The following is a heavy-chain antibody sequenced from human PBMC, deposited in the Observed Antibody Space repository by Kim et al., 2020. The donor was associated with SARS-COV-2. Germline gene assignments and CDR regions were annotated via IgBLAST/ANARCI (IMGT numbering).Heavy chain of an antibody. CDR2: ISSDGSNK. CDR1: GFTFSAYG. V-gene: IGHV3-30*03. J-gene: IGHJ4*02. CDR3: TIDSH. Sequence: GGSLRLSCAASGFTFSAYGIHWVRQAPGKGLEWVAVISSDGSNKYYADSVNGRFTISRDNSRTTSYLQMNSLRAEDTAVYYCTIDSHWGQGTLVTVSS.